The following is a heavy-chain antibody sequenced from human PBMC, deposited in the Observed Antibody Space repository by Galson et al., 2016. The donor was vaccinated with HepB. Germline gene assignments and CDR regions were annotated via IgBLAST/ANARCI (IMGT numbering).Heavy chain of an antibody. V-gene: IGHV3-30*18. CDR1: GFTFITYG. D-gene: IGHD3-22*01. CDR2: ISYDGSSE. Sequence: SLRLSCAASGFTFITYGMHWVRQTPGKGLEWVAVISYDGSSEYYADSVKGRFTISRDNSKNTLYLQMNSLRAEDTGVYYCAKDPNYGSITMMVLVKGPPPMGVWGQGTTVTVSS. J-gene: IGHJ6*02. CDR3: AKDPNYGSITMMVLVKGPPPMGV.